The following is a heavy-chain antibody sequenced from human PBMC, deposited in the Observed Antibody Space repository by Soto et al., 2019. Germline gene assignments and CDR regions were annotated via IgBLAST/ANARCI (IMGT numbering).Heavy chain of an antibody. Sequence: TSETLSLTCTVSGVSISSGGEYWTWIRQHPGKGLEWIGYIYHSGSTYYNPSLKSRIIMSLDTSNNQFSLKLSSVTAADTAVYYCALLRSYVFNIWGQGTLVTVSS. CDR1: GVSISSGGEY. CDR2: IYHSGST. D-gene: IGHD3-3*01. V-gene: IGHV4-31*03. CDR3: ALLRSYVFNI. J-gene: IGHJ3*02.